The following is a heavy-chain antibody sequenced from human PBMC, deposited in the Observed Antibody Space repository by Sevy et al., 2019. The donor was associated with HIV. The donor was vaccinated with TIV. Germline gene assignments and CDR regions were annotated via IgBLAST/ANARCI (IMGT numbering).Heavy chain of an antibody. CDR2: IIPILGTT. Sequence: ASVKVSCKASGGGFSFYGISWVRQATGQGLEWMAGIIPILGTTKYAQKFQGRVTITADESTSTAYMELTSLRSEDTAVYYCARGGPDDILTHYGMDVWGQGTTVTVSS. CDR3: ARGGPDDILTHYGMDV. D-gene: IGHD3-9*01. CDR1: GGGFSFYG. J-gene: IGHJ6*02. V-gene: IGHV1-69*13.